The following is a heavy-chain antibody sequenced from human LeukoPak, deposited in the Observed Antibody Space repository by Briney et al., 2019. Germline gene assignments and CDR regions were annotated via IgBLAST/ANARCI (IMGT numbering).Heavy chain of an antibody. J-gene: IGHJ4*02. V-gene: IGHV3-30*18. CDR3: AKDRPIFKD. CDR1: GFTFSSYG. CDR2: ISYDGSNK. Sequence: GRSLRLSCAASGFTFSSYGMHWVRQAPGKGLEWVAVISYDGSNKYYADSVKGRFTISSDNSKNTLYLQMNSLRAEDTAVYYCAKDRPIFKDWGQGTQVTVSS.